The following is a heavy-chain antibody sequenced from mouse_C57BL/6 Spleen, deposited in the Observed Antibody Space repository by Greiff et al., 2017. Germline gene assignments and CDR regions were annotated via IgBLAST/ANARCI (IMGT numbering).Heavy chain of an antibody. CDR2: ISSGSSTI. J-gene: IGHJ4*01. CDR1: GFTFSDYG. V-gene: IGHV5-17*01. Sequence: EVQGVESGGGLVKPGGSLKLSCAASGFTFSDYGMHWVRQAPEKGLEWVAYISSGSSTIYYADTVKGRFTISRDNAKNTLFLQMTSLRSEDTAMYYCARHDYGYAMDYWGQGTSVTVSS. CDR3: ARHDYGYAMDY. D-gene: IGHD2-4*01.